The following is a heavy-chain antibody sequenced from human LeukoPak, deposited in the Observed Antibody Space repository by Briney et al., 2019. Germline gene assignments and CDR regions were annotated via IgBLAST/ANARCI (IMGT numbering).Heavy chain of an antibody. V-gene: IGHV4-34*01. D-gene: IGHD3-10*01. CDR2: INHSGST. Sequence: PSETLSLTCAVYGGSFSVYYWNWIRQPPGKGLEWIGEINHSGSTNYNPSLKSRVTISVDTSKNQFSLKLSSVTAADTAVYYCARGGATMVRGVHGYWGQGTLVTVSS. J-gene: IGHJ4*02. CDR1: GGSFSVYY. CDR3: ARGGATMVRGVHGY.